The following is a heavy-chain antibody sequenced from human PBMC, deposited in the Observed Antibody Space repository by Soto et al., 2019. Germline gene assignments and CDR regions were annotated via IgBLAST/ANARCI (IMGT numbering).Heavy chain of an antibody. CDR2: ISAYNGNT. CDR1: GYTFTSYG. D-gene: IGHD6-13*01. J-gene: IGHJ6*02. CDR3: ARVGPYSSSWENYYYYGMDV. V-gene: IGHV1-18*01. Sequence: GASVKVSCKASGYTFTSYGISWVRPAPGQGIEWMGWISAYNGNTNYAQKLQGRVPMTTDTSTSTAYMELRSLRSDDTAVYYCARVGPYSSSWENYYYYGMDVWGQGTTVTVSS.